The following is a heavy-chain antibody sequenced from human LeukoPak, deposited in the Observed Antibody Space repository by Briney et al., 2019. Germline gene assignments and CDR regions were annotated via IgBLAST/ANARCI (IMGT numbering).Heavy chain of an antibody. V-gene: IGHV3-23*01. J-gene: IGHJ4*02. CDR2: IRSNGGSQ. Sequence: GGSLRLSCAASGFTFSTYAMSWVRQAPGKGQEWVSAIRSNGGSQYYAESVKGRFTISRDNSKNTLYLQMNRLRAEDTAIYYCAGPRTLTNDFWGQGTLVTVSS. CDR3: AGPRTLTNDF. CDR1: GFTFSTYA.